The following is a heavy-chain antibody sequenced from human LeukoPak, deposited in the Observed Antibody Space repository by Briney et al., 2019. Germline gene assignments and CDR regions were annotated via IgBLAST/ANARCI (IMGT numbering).Heavy chain of an antibody. CDR2: ISSSSSYI. D-gene: IGHD2-15*01. J-gene: IGHJ4*02. CDR1: GFTFSSYG. Sequence: GGSLRLSCAASGFTFSSYGMNWVRQAPGKGLEWVSFISSSSSYIYYADSVKGRFTISRDNAKNSLYLQMNSLRAEDTAVYYCARDREVVAATPVDYWGQGTLVTVSS. V-gene: IGHV3-21*01. CDR3: ARDREVVAATPVDY.